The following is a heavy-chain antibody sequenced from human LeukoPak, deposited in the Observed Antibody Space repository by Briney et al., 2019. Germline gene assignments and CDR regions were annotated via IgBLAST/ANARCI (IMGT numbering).Heavy chain of an antibody. CDR3: AKWLYFGELLSTADY. Sequence: PGGSLRLSCAASGFTFSSYAMSWVRQAPGKGLEWVSAISGSGDSTYYADSVKGRFTISRDNSRNTLYLQMNSLRAEDTAVYYCAKWLYFGELLSTADYWGQGALVTVSS. V-gene: IGHV3-23*01. D-gene: IGHD3-10*01. CDR1: GFTFSSYA. CDR2: ISGSGDST. J-gene: IGHJ4*02.